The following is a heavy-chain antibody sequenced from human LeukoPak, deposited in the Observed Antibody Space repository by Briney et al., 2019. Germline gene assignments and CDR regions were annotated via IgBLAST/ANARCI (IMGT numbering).Heavy chain of an antibody. CDR1: GFTFTSYS. D-gene: IGHD6-13*01. CDR2: ISGSSGYL. Sequence: PGGSLRLSCAASGFTFTSYSMNSVRQAPGKGLEWVSSISGSSGYLYHADSVKGRFTISRDNAENSLYLQMSSLRAEDTAVYYCAREAVAATNTFDYWGQGTLVTVSS. V-gene: IGHV3-21*01. J-gene: IGHJ4*02. CDR3: AREAVAATNTFDY.